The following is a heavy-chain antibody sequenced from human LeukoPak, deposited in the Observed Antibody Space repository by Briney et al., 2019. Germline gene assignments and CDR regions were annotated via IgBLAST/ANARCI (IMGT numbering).Heavy chain of an antibody. CDR2: IYCSGST. J-gene: IGHJ5*02. V-gene: IGHV4-39*01. CDR3: ARHVPFHSGSYDNYYNWFDP. Sequence: SETLSLTCTVSGGSISSSSYYWGWIRQPPGKGLEWIGSIYCSGSTSYNPSLKSRVTISVDTSKNQFSLKLSAVTAADTAVYYCARHVPFHSGSYDNYYNWFDPWGQGTLVTVSS. D-gene: IGHD3-10*01. CDR1: GGSISSSSYY.